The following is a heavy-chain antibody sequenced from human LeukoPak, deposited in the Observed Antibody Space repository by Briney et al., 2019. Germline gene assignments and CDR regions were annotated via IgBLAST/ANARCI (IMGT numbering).Heavy chain of an antibody. CDR1: GFTFSTYC. Sequence: GGSLRLSWAGSGFTFSTYCIHWVRQAPGKGLEWVSSISSDGGYIYYADSVKGRFTISRDNAKNSVYLQMKSLRAEDTAVYYCARGNAPLPFDYWGQGTLVTVSS. CDR3: ARGNAPLPFDY. D-gene: IGHD2-2*01. CDR2: ISSDGGYI. J-gene: IGHJ4*02. V-gene: IGHV3-21*01.